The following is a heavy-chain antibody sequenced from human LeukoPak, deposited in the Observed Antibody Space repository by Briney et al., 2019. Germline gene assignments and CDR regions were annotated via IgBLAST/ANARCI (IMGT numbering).Heavy chain of an antibody. CDR2: IKSKTFGGTT. D-gene: IGHD3-16*01. J-gene: IGHJ4*02. Sequence: PGGSLRLSCAASGFTFSSYGMHWVRQAPGKGLEWVGRIKSKTFGGTTDYAAPVKGRFTISRDDSKNTLYLHMNTLKTEDTAIYYCTTLGDFDYWGQGTLVTVSS. CDR3: TTLGDFDY. V-gene: IGHV3-15*01. CDR1: GFTFSSYG.